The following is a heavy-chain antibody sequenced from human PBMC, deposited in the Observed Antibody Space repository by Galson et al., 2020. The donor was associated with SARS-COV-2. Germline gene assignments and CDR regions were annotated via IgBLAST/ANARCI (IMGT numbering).Heavy chain of an antibody. D-gene: IGHD4-17*01. J-gene: IGHJ4*02. CDR1: GFTFTSYA. CDR2: ITGRRGDT. V-gene: IGHV3-23*01. CDR3: AQVMTTGSTGDY. Sequence: GESLKISCTASGFTFTSYAINWVRQAPGKGLEWVSGITGRRGDTYYADSVRGRFTISRDFSTNTLYLQMNSLRAEDTAVYYCAQVMTTGSTGDYWGQGTLVTVSS.